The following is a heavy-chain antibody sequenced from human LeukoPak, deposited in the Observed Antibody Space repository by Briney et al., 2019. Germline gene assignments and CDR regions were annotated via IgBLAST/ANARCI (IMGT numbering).Heavy chain of an antibody. D-gene: IGHD4-17*01. V-gene: IGHV1-46*01. Sequence: GASVKVSCKASGYSFTTYYMHWVRHAPGQGLEWMGIINPSGGTRSYTQKFQGRVTMTRDTSTRTVYMELSCLRSEDTAVYYCARYDSGDFRGGWFDPWGQGTLVTVSS. CDR1: GYSFTTYY. CDR2: INPSGGTR. CDR3: ARYDSGDFRGGWFDP. J-gene: IGHJ5*02.